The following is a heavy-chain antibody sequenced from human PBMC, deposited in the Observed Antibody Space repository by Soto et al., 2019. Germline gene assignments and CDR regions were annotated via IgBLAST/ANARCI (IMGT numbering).Heavy chain of an antibody. D-gene: IGHD4-17*01. J-gene: IGHJ2*01. CDR3: ARDKAPALLRSGYFDL. Sequence: QVQLQESGPGLVKPSQTLSLTCTVSGGSISSGGYYWSWIRQHPGKGLEWIGYIYYSGSTYYNPSLKSRVTISVDTSKNQFSLKLSSVTAADTAVYYCARDKAPALLRSGYFDLWGRGTLVTVSS. CDR1: GGSISSGGYY. CDR2: IYYSGST. V-gene: IGHV4-31*03.